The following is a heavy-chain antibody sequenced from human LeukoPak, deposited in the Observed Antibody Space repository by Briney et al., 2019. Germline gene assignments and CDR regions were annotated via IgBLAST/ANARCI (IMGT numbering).Heavy chain of an antibody. Sequence: ASVKVSCKASGNTFTDYYMNWVRQAPGRGLEWIGWINPKSGGTNYAQKFQGRVTMTRDTSISTAYMELNRLISDDSAVYYCARDKDGMDVWGQGTTVTVSS. CDR2: INPKSGGT. CDR1: GNTFTDYY. J-gene: IGHJ6*02. V-gene: IGHV1-2*02. D-gene: IGHD2-15*01. CDR3: ARDKDGMDV.